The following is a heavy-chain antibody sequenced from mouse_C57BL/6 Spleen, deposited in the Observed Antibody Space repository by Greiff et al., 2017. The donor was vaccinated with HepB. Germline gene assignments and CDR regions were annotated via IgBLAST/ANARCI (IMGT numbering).Heavy chain of an antibody. J-gene: IGHJ1*03. V-gene: IGHV1-55*01. CDR2: IYPGSGST. CDR1: GYTFTSYW. CDR3: AREEGVSYWYFDV. Sequence: VQLQQSGAELVKPGASVKMSCKASGYTFTSYWITWVKQRPGQGLEWIGDIYPGSGSTNYNEKFKSKATLTVDTSSSTAYMQLSSLTSEDSAVYYCAREEGVSYWYFDVWGTRTTVTVSS. D-gene: IGHD2-13*01.